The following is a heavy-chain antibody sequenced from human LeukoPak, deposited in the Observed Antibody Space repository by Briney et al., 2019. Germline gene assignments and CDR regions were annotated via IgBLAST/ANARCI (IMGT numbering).Heavy chain of an antibody. CDR2: INHSGST. D-gene: IGHD1-26*01. CDR3: ARGIIVGATTGAFDI. J-gene: IGHJ3*02. Sequence: GSLRLSCAASGFTFSDYYMSWIRQAPGKGLEWIGEINHSGSTNYNPSLKSRVTISVDTSKNQFSLKLSSVTAADTAVYYCARGIIVGATTGAFDIWGQGTMVTVSS. V-gene: IGHV4-34*01. CDR1: GFTFSDYY.